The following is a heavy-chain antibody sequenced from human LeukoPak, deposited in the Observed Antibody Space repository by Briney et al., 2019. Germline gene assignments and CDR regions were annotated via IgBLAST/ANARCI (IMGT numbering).Heavy chain of an antibody. CDR1: GGSISSYY. CDR2: IYYSGST. CDR3: ARAPPVGEDYYYYYYMDV. D-gene: IGHD3-3*01. J-gene: IGHJ6*03. V-gene: IGHV4-59*01. Sequence: PSETLSLTCTVSGGSISSYYWSWIRQPPGKGLEWIGYIYYSGSTNYNPSLKSRVTISVDTSKNQSSLKLSSVTAADTAVYYCARAPPVGEDYYYYYYMDVWGKGTTVTVSS.